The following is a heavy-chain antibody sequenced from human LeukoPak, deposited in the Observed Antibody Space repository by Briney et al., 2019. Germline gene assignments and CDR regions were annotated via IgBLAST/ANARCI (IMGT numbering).Heavy chain of an antibody. CDR1: GFTFSSYS. Sequence: GGSLRLSCAASGFTFSSYSMNWVRQAPGKGLEWVSSISSSSSYIYYADSVKGRFTISRNNAKNSLYLQMNSLRAEDKGVVYCARGIDWRKYFDYWGQGTLVTVSS. D-gene: IGHD3-3*01. CDR3: ARGIDWRKYFDY. J-gene: IGHJ4*02. CDR2: ISSSSSYI. V-gene: IGHV3-21*01.